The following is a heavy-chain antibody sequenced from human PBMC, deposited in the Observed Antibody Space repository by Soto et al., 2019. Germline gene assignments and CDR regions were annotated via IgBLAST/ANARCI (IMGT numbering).Heavy chain of an antibody. CDR1: GFTFSSYA. D-gene: IGHD6-13*01. J-gene: IGHJ6*02. CDR3: AKWKTISAAGTYYFDGMDV. V-gene: IGHV3-23*01. Sequence: TRVSLRLSCAAFGFTFSSYAMSWVGQAPGKGLEMVSAISGSAGTTYYADPVKGRLTISSDNSKNKMYLQMNSLRAEDTAVYYCAKWKTISAAGTYYFDGMDVWGQGTTVTVSS. CDR2: ISGSAGTT.